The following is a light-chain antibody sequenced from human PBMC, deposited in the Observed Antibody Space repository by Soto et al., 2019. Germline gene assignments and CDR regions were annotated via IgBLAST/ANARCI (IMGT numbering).Light chain of an antibody. V-gene: IGLV2-14*03. CDR2: EVS. J-gene: IGLJ1*01. CDR1: SSDVGGYNY. CDR3: SSYTSTTTRV. Sequence: QSALTQPASVSGSPGQSITISCTGTSSDVGGYNYVSWYQQHPGKGPKLMIYEVSNRPSGVSNRFSGSKSGNTATLTISGLQAEDEAAYYCSSYTSTTTRVFGTGTKVTV.